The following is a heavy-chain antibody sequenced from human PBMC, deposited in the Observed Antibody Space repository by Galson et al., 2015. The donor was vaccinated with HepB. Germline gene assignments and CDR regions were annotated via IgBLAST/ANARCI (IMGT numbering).Heavy chain of an antibody. V-gene: IGHV4-4*02. Sequence: TLSLTCTVSGGSIGSSNWWSWVRQPPGKGLEWIGEIYHTGFTNYNPSLKSRVTISVDKSRMQYSLKLSSVTAADTAVYYCARSVRLAGSLRFDYWGQGTLVTVSS. D-gene: IGHD6-19*01. CDR3: ARSVRLAGSLRFDY. J-gene: IGHJ4*02. CDR1: GGSIGSSNW. CDR2: IYHTGFT.